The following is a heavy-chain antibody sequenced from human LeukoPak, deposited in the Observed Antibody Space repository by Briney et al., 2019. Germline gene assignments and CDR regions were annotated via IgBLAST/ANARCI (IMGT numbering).Heavy chain of an antibody. CDR3: ARIKTAAGNLGYFDY. J-gene: IGHJ4*02. V-gene: IGHV1-18*01. CDR1: GYTFTSYG. Sequence: ASVKVSCKASGYTFTSYGISWVRQAPGQGLEWMGWISAYNGNTNYAQKLQGRVTMTTDTSTSTAYMELRSLRSDDTAVYYCARIKTAAGNLGYFDYWGQGTLVTVSS. CDR2: ISAYNGNT. D-gene: IGHD6-13*01.